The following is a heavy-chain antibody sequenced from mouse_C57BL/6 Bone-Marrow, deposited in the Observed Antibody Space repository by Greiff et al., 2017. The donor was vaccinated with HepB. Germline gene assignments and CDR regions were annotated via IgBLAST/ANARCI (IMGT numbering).Heavy chain of an antibody. J-gene: IGHJ2*01. D-gene: IGHD1-1*01. Sequence: EVQLQESGPGLVKPSQSLSFTCSVTGYSITSGYYWNWIRQFPGNKLEWLGYISYDGSNNYNQSLKNRISITRDTSKNQFFLKLNSVTPENTATYYGARDWAGYIISYLDYWGQGTTLTVSS. CDR1: GYSITSGYY. V-gene: IGHV3-6*01. CDR2: ISYDGSN. CDR3: ARDWAGYIISYLDY.